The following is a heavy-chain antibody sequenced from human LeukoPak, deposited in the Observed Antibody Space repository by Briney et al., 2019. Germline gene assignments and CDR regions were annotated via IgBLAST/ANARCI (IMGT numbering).Heavy chain of an antibody. J-gene: IGHJ4*02. V-gene: IGHV4-39*07. CDR3: AGTYYYDSSGYYHYSL. CDR2: IYYSGST. D-gene: IGHD3-22*01. Sequence: SETLSLTCTVSGGSISSSSYYWGWIRQPPGKGLEWIGNIYYSGSTYYNPSLKSRVTISVDTSKNQFSLKLSSVTAADTAVYYCAGTYYYDSSGYYHYSLWGQGTLVTVSS. CDR1: GGSISSSSYY.